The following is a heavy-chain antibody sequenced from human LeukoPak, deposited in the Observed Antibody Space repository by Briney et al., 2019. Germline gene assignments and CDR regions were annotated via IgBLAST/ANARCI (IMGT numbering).Heavy chain of an antibody. J-gene: IGHJ5*02. CDR3: MTGGHYSGT. CDR1: GFTFSSYW. Sequence: GGSLRLSCAASGFTFSSYWMNWVRQAPGKGLEWVANIKQDGSAKNYGDSVKGRFTISRDNAKNSLYLQMSSLRAEDTAVYYCMTGGHYSGTWGQGSLVTVSS. D-gene: IGHD3-3*01. V-gene: IGHV3-7*01. CDR2: IKQDGSAK.